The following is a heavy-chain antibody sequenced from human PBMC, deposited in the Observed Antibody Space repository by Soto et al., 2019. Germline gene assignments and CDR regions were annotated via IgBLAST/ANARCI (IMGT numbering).Heavy chain of an antibody. V-gene: IGHV3-11*06. Sequence: GGSLRLSCAASGVTAGDYYMTWIRQSPGKGLEWISCVSSSGRLTNYADSVKGRFTISRDNAKNSVYLQMNSLTSDDTAVYYCARVRYGAHALDPWGLGTLVTVSS. D-gene: IGHD4-17*01. CDR1: GVTAGDYY. CDR3: ARVRYGAHALDP. J-gene: IGHJ5*02. CDR2: VSSSGRLT.